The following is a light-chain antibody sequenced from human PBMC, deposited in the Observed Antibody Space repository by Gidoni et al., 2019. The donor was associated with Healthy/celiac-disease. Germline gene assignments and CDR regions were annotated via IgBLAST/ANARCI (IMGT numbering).Light chain of an antibody. CDR2: AAS. CDR3: QQSYSTPWT. Sequence: DIQMTQSPSSLSASVGDRVTITCRASQSISSNLNWYQQKPGKAPTLLIYAASSLQSGVPSRFSGSGSGTDFTLTISSLQPEDFATYYCQQSYSTPWTFGQGTKVEIK. J-gene: IGKJ1*01. CDR1: QSISSN. V-gene: IGKV1-39*01.